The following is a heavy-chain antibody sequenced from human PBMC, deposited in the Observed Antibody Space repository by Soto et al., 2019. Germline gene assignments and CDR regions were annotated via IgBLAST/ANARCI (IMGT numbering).Heavy chain of an antibody. V-gene: IGHV3-23*01. CDR2: ITGGGDTA. CDR1: GSTFSNYA. D-gene: IGHD1-20*01. Sequence: EVQLLESGGGLVQPGGCLRLSCAASGSTFSNYAMTWVRQAPGRGLEWVSVITGGGDTAYYADSVKGRFTISRDNSKNTLYLQMNSLRAEDTALYYCAKRDRSNWSYFDYWGQGTLVTVSS. CDR3: AKRDRSNWSYFDY. J-gene: IGHJ4*02.